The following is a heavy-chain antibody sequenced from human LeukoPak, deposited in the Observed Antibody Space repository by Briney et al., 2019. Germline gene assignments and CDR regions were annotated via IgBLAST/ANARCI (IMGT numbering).Heavy chain of an antibody. Sequence: GGSLRLSCAASGFTFSSYAMHWVRQAPGKGLEWVAVISYDGSNKYYADSVKGRFTISRDNSKNTLYLQMNSPRAEDTAVYYCARRGQPGDIVVVPAAIPPFDYWGQGTLVTVSA. D-gene: IGHD2-2*02. J-gene: IGHJ4*02. V-gene: IGHV3-30-3*01. CDR1: GFTFSSYA. CDR2: ISYDGSNK. CDR3: ARRGQPGDIVVVPAAIPPFDY.